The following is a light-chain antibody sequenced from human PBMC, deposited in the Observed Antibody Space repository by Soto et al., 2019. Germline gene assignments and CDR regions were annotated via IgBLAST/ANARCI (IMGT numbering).Light chain of an antibody. V-gene: IGKV3-15*01. CDR2: GAS. CDR1: QSVSTN. J-gene: IGKJ2*01. Sequence: EIVMTRSPATLSVSPGERATLSCRASQSVSTNLAWYQQKPGQAPRLFIYGASIRAPGIPARFSGSGSGTEFTLTISSLQSEDFAVYFCQQYNDWPPYTFGQGTKLEIK. CDR3: QQYNDWPPYT.